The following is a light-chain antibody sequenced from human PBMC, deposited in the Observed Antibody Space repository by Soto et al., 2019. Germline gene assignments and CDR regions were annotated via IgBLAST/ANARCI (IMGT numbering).Light chain of an antibody. Sequence: QSALPQPPSLSAAPGQKVTISCSGSSSNIGNNYVSWYQQLPGTAPKLLIYDNNKRPSGIPDRFSGSKSGTSATLGITGLQTGDEADYYCGTWDSSLSAGVFGTGTKVTVL. CDR1: SSNIGNNY. J-gene: IGLJ1*01. CDR2: DNN. CDR3: GTWDSSLSAGV. V-gene: IGLV1-51*01.